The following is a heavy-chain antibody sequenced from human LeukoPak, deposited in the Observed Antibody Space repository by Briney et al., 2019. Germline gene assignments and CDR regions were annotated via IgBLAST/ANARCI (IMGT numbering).Heavy chain of an antibody. CDR3: ARDYYYDSSGYYPVPYYFDY. CDR2: INPSGGST. Sequence: ASVKVSCKASGHTFTSYYMHWVRQAPGQGLEWMGIINPSGGSTSYAQKFQGRVTMTRDTSTSTVYMELSSLRSEDTAVYYCARDYYYDSSGYYPVPYYFDYWGQGTLVTVSS. CDR1: GHTFTSYY. V-gene: IGHV1-46*01. J-gene: IGHJ4*02. D-gene: IGHD3-22*01.